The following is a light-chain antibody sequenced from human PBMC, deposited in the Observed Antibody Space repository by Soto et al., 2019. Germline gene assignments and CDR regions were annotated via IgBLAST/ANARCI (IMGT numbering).Light chain of an antibody. J-gene: IGKJ2*01. CDR3: QQYYSSPRT. Sequence: DIVMTQSPDSLAVSLGETATINCKSNQSVLFNSNNKNYLAWYQQKPGQPPKLLINSASTRESGVPDRFSGSGPGTDFTLTISSRKAVDVAVYYCQQYYSSPRTFGQGTKLEIK. CDR2: SAS. CDR1: QSVLFNSNNKNY. V-gene: IGKV4-1*01.